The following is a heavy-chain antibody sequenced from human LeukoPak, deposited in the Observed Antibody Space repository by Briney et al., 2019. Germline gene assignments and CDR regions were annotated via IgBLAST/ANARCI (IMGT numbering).Heavy chain of an antibody. D-gene: IGHD5-24*01. V-gene: IGHV3-48*03. CDR3: ARDGQMATTTAAFDI. Sequence: GFLRLSCAASGFPFSSYEMDWVRQAPGKGLGWVSYISSSGSTIYYADSVKGRFTISRDNAKNSLYLQMNSLRAEDTAVYYCARDGQMATTTAAFDIWGQGTMVTVSS. CDR1: GFPFSSYE. J-gene: IGHJ3*02. CDR2: ISSSGSTI.